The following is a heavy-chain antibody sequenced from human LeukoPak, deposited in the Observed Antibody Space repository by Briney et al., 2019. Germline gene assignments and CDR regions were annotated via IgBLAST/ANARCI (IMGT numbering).Heavy chain of an antibody. D-gene: IGHD4-17*01. Sequence: SETLPLTYAVCGGSYSGYYWSWIRQPPGKGLEWIGEINHSGSTNYNPSLKSRVTISVDTSKNQFSLKLSSVTAADTAVYYCARARVTTVTTGSPFDYWGQGTLVTVSS. V-gene: IGHV4-34*01. CDR3: ARARVTTVTTGSPFDY. CDR1: GGSYSGYY. CDR2: INHSGST. J-gene: IGHJ4*02.